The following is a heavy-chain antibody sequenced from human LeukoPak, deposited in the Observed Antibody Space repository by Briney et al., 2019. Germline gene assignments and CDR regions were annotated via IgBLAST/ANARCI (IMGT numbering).Heavy chain of an antibody. V-gene: IGHV3-21*01. CDR1: GFTISSYN. J-gene: IGHJ6*01. Sequence: PAGSLRLSCTASGFTISSYNMSWVRQPPGKGLEWVASISNSSSNTYYAASVKSRFTISRDNAKNSLYLQMNSLRAEDTAVYYGARXXXXXXYXMD. CDR3: ARXXXXXXYXMD. CDR2: ISNSSSNT.